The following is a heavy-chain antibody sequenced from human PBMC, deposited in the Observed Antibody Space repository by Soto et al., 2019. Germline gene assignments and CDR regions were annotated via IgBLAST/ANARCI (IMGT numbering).Heavy chain of an antibody. J-gene: IGHJ5*02. CDR3: TTDLGHSLSRGLTT. D-gene: IGHD3-10*01. CDR2: FDREDGET. V-gene: IGHV1-24*01. Sequence: SVKVSCKVSGYTLTALALQWVRQAPGKGLEWLGGFDREDGETIFAERFRDRVTMSEDTATDTAYMELRSLRSEDTALYYCTTDLGHSLSRGLTTWGQGTLVTVSS. CDR1: GYTLTALA.